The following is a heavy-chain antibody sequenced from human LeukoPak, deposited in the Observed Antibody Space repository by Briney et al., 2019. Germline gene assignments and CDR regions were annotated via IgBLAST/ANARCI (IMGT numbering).Heavy chain of an antibody. V-gene: IGHV4-59*11. CDR2: ISHIGRT. CDR1: GDSFSSHY. Sequence: SETLSLTCAVSGDSFSSHYWTWIRQSPGTGLEWIGYISHIGRTNYNPSLKGRVTISIDTSKNQFSLKLRSVTAADMAVYYCARDLVTVTKGFDIWGQGTMVSVSS. CDR3: ARDLVTVTKGFDI. D-gene: IGHD4-17*01. J-gene: IGHJ3*02.